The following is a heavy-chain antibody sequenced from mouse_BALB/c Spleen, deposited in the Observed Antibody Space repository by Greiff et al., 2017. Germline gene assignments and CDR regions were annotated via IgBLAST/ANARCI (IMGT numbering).Heavy chain of an antibody. CDR3: ARVCRYDEFDY. Sequence: EVKLVESGGGLVQPGGSRKLSCAASGFTFSDYGMAWVRQAPGKGPEWVAFISNLAYSIYYADTVTGRFTISRENAKNTLYLEMSSLRSEDTAMYYCARVCRYDEFDYWGQGTTLTVSS. J-gene: IGHJ2*01. CDR1: GFTFSDYG. CDR2: ISNLAYSI. D-gene: IGHD2-14*01. V-gene: IGHV5-15*02.